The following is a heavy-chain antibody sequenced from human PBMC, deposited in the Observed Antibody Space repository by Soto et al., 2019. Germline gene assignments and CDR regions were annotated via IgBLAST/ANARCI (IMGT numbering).Heavy chain of an antibody. CDR1: GGSISSGDYY. Sequence: PSETLSLTCTVSGGSISSGDYYWSWIRQHPGKGLEWIGYISHSGSTYYNPSLKSRVTISVDTPKNQFSLKLSPVTAADTAVYYCAREGSGYNDPPHRSLFFDYWGQGTLVTVSS. V-gene: IGHV4-31*03. CDR2: ISHSGST. J-gene: IGHJ4*02. CDR3: AREGSGYNDPPHRSLFFDY. D-gene: IGHD5-12*01.